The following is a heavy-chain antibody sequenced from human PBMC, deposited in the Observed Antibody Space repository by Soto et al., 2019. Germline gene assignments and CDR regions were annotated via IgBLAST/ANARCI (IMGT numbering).Heavy chain of an antibody. V-gene: IGHV1-8*01. D-gene: IGHD3-22*01. J-gene: IGHJ4*02. CDR3: ARGEYYDSSGYPYFDY. CDR2: MNPNSGNT. CDR1: GYTFTSYD. Sequence: ASVKVSCKASGYTFTSYDINWVRQATGQGLEWMGWMNPNSGNTGYAQKFQGRVTMTRNTSISTAYMELSSLRSEDTAVYYCARGEYYDSSGYPYFDYWGQGTLVTVSS.